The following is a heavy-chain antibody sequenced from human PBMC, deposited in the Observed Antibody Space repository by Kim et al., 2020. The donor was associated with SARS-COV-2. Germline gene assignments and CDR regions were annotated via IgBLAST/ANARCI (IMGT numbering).Heavy chain of an antibody. CDR2: ISSSSSYI. D-gene: IGHD3-10*01. V-gene: IGHV3-21*01. CDR1: GFTFSSYS. Sequence: GGSLRLSCAASGFTFSSYSMNWVRQAPGKGLEWVSSISSSSSYIYYADSVKGRFTISRDNAKNSLYLQMNSLRAEDTAVYYCARARVWFGELFGFFDYWGQGTLVTVSS. CDR3: ARARVWFGELFGFFDY. J-gene: IGHJ4*02.